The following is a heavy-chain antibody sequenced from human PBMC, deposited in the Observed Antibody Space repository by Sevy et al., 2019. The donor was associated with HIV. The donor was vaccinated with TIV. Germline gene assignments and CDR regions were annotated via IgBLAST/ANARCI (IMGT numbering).Heavy chain of an antibody. CDR2: IKQDGSDK. V-gene: IGHV3-7*01. J-gene: IGHJ4*02. CDR1: GFTLSNYW. Sequence: GGSLRLSCAASGFTLSNYWMSWVRQAPGKGLEWVANIKQDGSDKYYVDSVKGRFTISRDNAKNSLYLQMNSLRAEDTAVYYCARDLYSGSYYENSWGQGTLVTVSS. D-gene: IGHD1-26*01. CDR3: ARDLYSGSYYENS.